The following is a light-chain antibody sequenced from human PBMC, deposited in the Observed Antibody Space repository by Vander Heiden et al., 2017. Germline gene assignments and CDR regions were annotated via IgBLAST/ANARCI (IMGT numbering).Light chain of an antibody. CDR2: EVS. Sequence: QSALAQPAPVSGSPGQSTTISCTGTSSDVGGYNLVSWYQHHPGKAPKLMIYEVSKRPSGVSNRFSGSKSGYTASLTISGLQAEDEADYYCCSYAGSIIYVVFGGGTKLTVL. J-gene: IGLJ2*01. CDR3: CSYAGSIIYVV. V-gene: IGLV2-23*02. CDR1: SSDVGGYNL.